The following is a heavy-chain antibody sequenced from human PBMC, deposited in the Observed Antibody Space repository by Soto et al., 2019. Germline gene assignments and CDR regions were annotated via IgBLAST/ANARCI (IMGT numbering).Heavy chain of an antibody. D-gene: IGHD2-2*01. CDR3: GRGAAVGNYFDF. Sequence: PSETLSLTCGVSGASISSSNWWSWVRQPPGKGLEWIGEIYHTEGTNYNPSLKSRVTLSVDKSKNHFYLNLISVTAADSAIYYWGRGAAVGNYFDFWAQGPRAPV. CDR2: IYHTEGT. J-gene: IGHJ4*02. CDR1: GASISSSNW. V-gene: IGHV4-4*02.